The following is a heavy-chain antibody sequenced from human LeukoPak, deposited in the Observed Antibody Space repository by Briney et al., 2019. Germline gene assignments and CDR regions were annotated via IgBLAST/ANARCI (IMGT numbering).Heavy chain of an antibody. CDR2: IYYSGST. CDR3: ARHSDPLAYYYYGMDV. V-gene: IGHV4-39*01. CDR1: GGSISSSSYY. J-gene: IGHJ6*02. Sequence: SETLSLTCTVSGGSISSSSYYWGWIRQPPGKGLEWIGSIYYSGSTYYNPSLKSRVTISVDTSKNQFSLKLSSVTAADTAVYYCARHSDPLAYYYYGMDVWGQGTTVTVSS. D-gene: IGHD3-16*01.